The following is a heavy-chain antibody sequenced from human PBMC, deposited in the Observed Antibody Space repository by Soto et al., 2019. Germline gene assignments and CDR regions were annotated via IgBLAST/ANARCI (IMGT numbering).Heavy chain of an antibody. Sequence: SETLSLTCIVSGGSISYFYWGGRRQPPGRGLEWVAYMYYSGSTKSNPSLKSRVNISVDMSKKEFSLKLSSVTAADTAAYHCARGFFDSSGPGVAFDIWGPGTMVTVSS. J-gene: IGHJ3*02. CDR1: GGSISYFY. D-gene: IGHD3-22*01. CDR3: ARGFFDSSGPGVAFDI. V-gene: IGHV4-59*01. CDR2: MYYSGST.